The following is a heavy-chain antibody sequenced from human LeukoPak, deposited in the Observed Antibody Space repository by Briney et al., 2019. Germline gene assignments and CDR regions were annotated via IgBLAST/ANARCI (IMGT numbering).Heavy chain of an antibody. CDR3: ARDGRWINYYDGSSPV. V-gene: IGHV4-34*01. D-gene: IGHD3-22*01. Sequence: RPSETLSLTCAVYGGSFSGYYRSWIRQPPGKGLEWIGEINHSGSTNYNPSLKSRVTISVDTSKNQFSLKLSSVTAADTAVYYCARDGRWINYYDGSSPVWGQGTLVTVSS. CDR2: INHSGST. J-gene: IGHJ4*02. CDR1: GGSFSGYY.